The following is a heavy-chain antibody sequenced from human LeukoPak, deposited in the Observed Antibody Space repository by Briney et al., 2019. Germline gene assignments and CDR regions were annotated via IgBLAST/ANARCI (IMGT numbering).Heavy chain of an antibody. V-gene: IGHV4-59*08. CDR2: IYPSGST. Sequence: SETLSLTCSVSGGSFSDYYWTWIRQSPGEGVEGIGYIYPSGSTDYNPSFKSRATMSTDTSKNQISLKLTSVTAADTAVYFCDRQATLLAGRLEAGGFDIWGRGTMVTVSS. D-gene: IGHD3-3*01. CDR1: GGSFSDYY. J-gene: IGHJ3*02. CDR3: DRQATLLAGRLEAGGFDI.